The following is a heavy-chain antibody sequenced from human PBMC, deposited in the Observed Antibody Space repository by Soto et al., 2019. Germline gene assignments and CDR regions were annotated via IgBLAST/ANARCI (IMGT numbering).Heavy chain of an antibody. J-gene: IGHJ4*02. CDR3: ASGSGWRIAPGAAHFDY. CDR2: ISYDGTNK. Sequence: QVQLVESGGGVVQPGRSLRLSCAASRFTFSTYAMHWVRQAPGKGLEWVAVISYDGTNKDYADSVRGRFTISRDNSKNTLFLQMNSLRAEDTAVYYCASGSGWRIAPGAAHFDYWGQGTLVTVSS. CDR1: RFTFSTYA. D-gene: IGHD6-13*01. V-gene: IGHV3-30-3*01.